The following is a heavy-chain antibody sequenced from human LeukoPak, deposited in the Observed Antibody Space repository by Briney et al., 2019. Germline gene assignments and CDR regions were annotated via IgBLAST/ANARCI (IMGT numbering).Heavy chain of an antibody. CDR3: ARRRYSVYDFDY. CDR1: GFTFSTYG. D-gene: IGHD5/OR15-5a*01. CDR2: IWSDGSNK. J-gene: IGHJ4*02. V-gene: IGHV3-33*01. Sequence: GGSLRLSCAASGFTFSTYGMHWVRQAPGKGLEWVAVIWSDGSNKYYADSVKGRFTISRDNSKNTLYLQMNSLRAEDTAVYYCARRRYSVYDFDYWGQGTLVTVSS.